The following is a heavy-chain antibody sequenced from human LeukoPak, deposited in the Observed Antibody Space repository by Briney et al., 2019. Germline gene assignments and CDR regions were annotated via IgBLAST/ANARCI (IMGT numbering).Heavy chain of an antibody. J-gene: IGHJ4*02. CDR2: SGSASST. CDR3: ARGQRRHIDMAPSFDY. V-gene: IGHV3-53*05. Sequence: GGSLRLSCAASGFTVSSNYMTWVRQAPGKGLEWVSASGSASSTYHADSVKGRFTISRDNSKNTLYLQMNSLRGEDTAVYSCARGQRRHIDMAPSFDYWGQGTLVTVSS. D-gene: IGHD5-24*01. CDR1: GFTVSSNY.